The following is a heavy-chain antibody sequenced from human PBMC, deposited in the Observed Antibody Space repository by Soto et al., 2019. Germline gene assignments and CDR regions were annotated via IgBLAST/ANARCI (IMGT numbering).Heavy chain of an antibody. CDR3: ARRWLGGYDGAYYYYGMDV. D-gene: IGHD5-12*01. Sequence: ASVKVSCKASGGTFSSYTISWVRQAPGQGLEWMGRIIPILGIANYAQKFQGRVTITADKSTSTAYMELSSLRSEDTAVYYCARRWLGGYDGAYYYYGMDVWGQGTTVTVSS. J-gene: IGHJ6*02. CDR1: GGTFSSYT. V-gene: IGHV1-69*02. CDR2: IIPILGIA.